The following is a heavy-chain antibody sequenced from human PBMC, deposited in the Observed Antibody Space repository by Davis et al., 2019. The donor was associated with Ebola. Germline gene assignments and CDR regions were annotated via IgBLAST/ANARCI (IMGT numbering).Heavy chain of an antibody. Sequence: SETLSLTCTVSGGSISSYYWSWIRQPPGKGLEWIGYIYYSGSTNYNPSLKSRVTISVDTSKNQFSLKLSSVTAADTAVYYCARAQRITIFGVAVPTYGMDVWGKGPTVTVSS. V-gene: IGHV4-59*01. CDR1: GGSISSYY. CDR3: ARAQRITIFGVAVPTYGMDV. CDR2: IYYSGST. J-gene: IGHJ6*04. D-gene: IGHD3-3*01.